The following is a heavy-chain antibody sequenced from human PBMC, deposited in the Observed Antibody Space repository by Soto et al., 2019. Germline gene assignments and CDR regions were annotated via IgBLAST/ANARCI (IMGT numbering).Heavy chain of an antibody. CDR2: ISAYNGNT. V-gene: IGHV1-18*01. CDR3: ARASGGGVGTTSY. D-gene: IGHD1-26*01. J-gene: IGHJ4*02. CDR1: GYIFSNFG. Sequence: QVQLVQSGPEVKKPGASAKVSCKTSGYIFSNFGISWMRQVPGQGLEWMGWISAYNGNTNYAQKFQDRVTLTTDTSTNTAYMELRSLRSDDTDVYYGARASGGGVGTTSYWGQGTLVTVSS.